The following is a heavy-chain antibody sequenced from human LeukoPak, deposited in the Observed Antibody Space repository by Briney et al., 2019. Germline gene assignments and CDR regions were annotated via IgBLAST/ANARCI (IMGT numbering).Heavy chain of an antibody. Sequence: GGSLRLSCAASGFTFSSYSMSWVRQAPGTGLEWVSSISSSSSYIYYADSVKGRFTTSRDNAKNSLYLQMNSLRAEDTAVYYCAYGSGSPHYWGQGTLVTVSS. CDR2: ISSSSSYI. J-gene: IGHJ4*02. V-gene: IGHV3-21*01. D-gene: IGHD3-10*01. CDR3: AYGSGSPHY. CDR1: GFTFSSYS.